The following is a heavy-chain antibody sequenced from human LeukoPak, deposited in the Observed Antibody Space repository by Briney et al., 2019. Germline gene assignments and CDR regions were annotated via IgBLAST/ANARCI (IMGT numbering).Heavy chain of an antibody. CDR1: GGSISSGGYY. V-gene: IGHV4-30-2*01. D-gene: IGHD2-2*01. Sequence: SETLSLTCTVSGGSISSGGYYWSWIRQPPGKGLEWIGYIYHSGSTYYNPSLKSRVTISVDRSKNQFSLKLSTVTAADTAVYYCARGSFDIVVVPAAYRFDYWGQGTLVTVSS. CDR2: IYHSGST. CDR3: ARGSFDIVVVPAAYRFDY. J-gene: IGHJ4*02.